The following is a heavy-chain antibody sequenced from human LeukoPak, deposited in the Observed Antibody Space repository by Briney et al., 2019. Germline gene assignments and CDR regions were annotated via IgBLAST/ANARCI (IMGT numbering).Heavy chain of an antibody. CDR2: IGSSGRTI. CDR3: ARSSGWSPDAFEI. CDR1: GFTFSDYY. J-gene: IGHJ3*02. D-gene: IGHD6-19*01. V-gene: IGHV3-11*01. Sequence: PGGSLRLSCAASGFTFSDYYMSWIRQAPGKGLEWVSYIGSSGRTIYYADSVKGRFTISRDNAKNSLYLQMDSLRAEDTAVYYCARSSGWSPDAFEIWGQGTMVTVSS.